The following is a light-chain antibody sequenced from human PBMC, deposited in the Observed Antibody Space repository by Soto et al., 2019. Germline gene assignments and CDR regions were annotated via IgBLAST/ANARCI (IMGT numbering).Light chain of an antibody. Sequence: EIVMTQSPATLSESLGERATISCRASQSISSKLAWYQQKPGQAPRLLMFRTSSRATGFPARFSGSGSGTEFNLTISSLQTEDFGFYYGQQYNNWPRATFGGGTKVDIK. CDR2: RTS. V-gene: IGKV3-15*01. CDR1: QSISSK. CDR3: QQYNNWPRAT. J-gene: IGKJ4*01.